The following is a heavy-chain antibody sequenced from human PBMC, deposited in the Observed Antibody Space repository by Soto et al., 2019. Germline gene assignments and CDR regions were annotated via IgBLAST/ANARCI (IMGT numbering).Heavy chain of an antibody. V-gene: IGHV1-2*02. CDR2: INPKSGGT. Sequence: GASVKVSCKASGYTFTDYYMHWVRQAPGQGLEWMGWINPKSGGTKYAQKFQGRVTMTRDTSISTAYMELSRLRSDDTALYFCTRAHVAEPHTSGCGWFGPWGQGTLVTVSS. CDR1: GYTFTDYY. CDR3: TRAHVAEPHTSGCGWFGP. D-gene: IGHD6-19*01. J-gene: IGHJ5*02.